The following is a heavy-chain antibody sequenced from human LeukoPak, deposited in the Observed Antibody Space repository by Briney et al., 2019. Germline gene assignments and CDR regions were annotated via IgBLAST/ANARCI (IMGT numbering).Heavy chain of an antibody. V-gene: IGHV3-30*18. CDR3: AKSTSGCYAPPFDY. CDR1: GFTFSSYG. CDR2: IPSEGSNK. D-gene: IGHD6-19*01. Sequence: PGRSLRLSCAVSGFTFSSYGMHWVRQAPGKGLEWVAVIPSEGSNKYYADSVKGRFTISRDNSKNTLYLQMNSLRVEDTAVYYCAKSTSGCYAPPFDYWGQGTLVTVSS. J-gene: IGHJ4*02.